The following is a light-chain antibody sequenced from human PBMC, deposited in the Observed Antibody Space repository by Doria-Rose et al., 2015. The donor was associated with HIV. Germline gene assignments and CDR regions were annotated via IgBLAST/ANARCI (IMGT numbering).Light chain of an antibody. V-gene: IGKV1-5*03. CDR3: QQYNSYSPWT. J-gene: IGKJ2*02. CDR1: QSITRW. CDR2: KAY. Sequence: DIQMTQAPSTLSASVGDSVTITCRASQSITRWLAWYHQKPGKARKLLSEKAYLLASVVPSRFSASGSVTEFTLTISSLQPDDFSTYYCQQYNSYSPWTFGPGTKLEIK.